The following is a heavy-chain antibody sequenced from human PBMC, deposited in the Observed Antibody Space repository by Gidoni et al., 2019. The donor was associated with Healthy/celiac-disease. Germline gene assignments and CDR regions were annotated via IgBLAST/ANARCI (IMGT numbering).Heavy chain of an antibody. J-gene: IGHJ6*02. V-gene: IGHV3-23*01. CDR2: ISGSGGST. D-gene: IGHD1-20*01. CDR1: GFTFSSYA. CDR3: ALNSRDPYYYYGMDV. Sequence: EVQLLESGGGLVQPGGSLRLSCAASGFTFSSYAMSWVRQAPGKGLEWVSAISGSGGSTYYADSVKGRFTISRDNSKNTLYLQMNSLRAEDTAVYYCALNSRDPYYYYGMDVWGQGTTVTVSS.